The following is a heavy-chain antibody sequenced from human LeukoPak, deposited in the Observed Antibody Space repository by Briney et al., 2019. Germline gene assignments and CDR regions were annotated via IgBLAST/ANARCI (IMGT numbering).Heavy chain of an antibody. Sequence: GGSLRLSCAASGFTFSSYATHWVRQAPGKGLEWVAVISYDGTHKYYADSVKGRFTISRDNSKNTLYLQMNSLRAEDTAVYYCARRDYYDSSGYDYWGQGTLVTVSS. CDR3: ARRDYYDSSGYDY. J-gene: IGHJ4*02. V-gene: IGHV3-30*04. CDR2: ISYDGTHK. D-gene: IGHD3-22*01. CDR1: GFTFSSYA.